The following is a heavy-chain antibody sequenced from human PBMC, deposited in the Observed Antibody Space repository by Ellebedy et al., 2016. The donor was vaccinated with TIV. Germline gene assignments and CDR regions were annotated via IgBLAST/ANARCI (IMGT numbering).Heavy chain of an antibody. J-gene: IGHJ4*02. D-gene: IGHD4-23*01. V-gene: IGHV3-66*01. CDR2: IYSGGST. CDR3: ARTDYGGNLLPD. Sequence: GESLKISCAASGFTVSSNYMSWVRQAPGKGLEWVSVIYSGGSTYYADSVKGRFTISRDNAKNTLYLQMNSLRAEDTAVYYCARTDYGGNLLPDWGQGTLVTVSS. CDR1: GFTVSSNY.